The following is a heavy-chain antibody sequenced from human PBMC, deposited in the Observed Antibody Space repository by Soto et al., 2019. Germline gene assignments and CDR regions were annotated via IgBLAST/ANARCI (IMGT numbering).Heavy chain of an antibody. V-gene: IGHV3-23*01. CDR2: ISGSGGST. Sequence: GGSLRLSCAASGFTFSSYAMSWVRQAPGKGLEWVSAISGSGGSTYYADSVKGRFTISRDNSKNTLYLQMNSLRAEDTAVYYCAKDLRYFDWLPQYFDYWGQGTLVTVSS. CDR3: AKDLRYFDWLPQYFDY. J-gene: IGHJ4*02. D-gene: IGHD3-9*01. CDR1: GFTFSSYA.